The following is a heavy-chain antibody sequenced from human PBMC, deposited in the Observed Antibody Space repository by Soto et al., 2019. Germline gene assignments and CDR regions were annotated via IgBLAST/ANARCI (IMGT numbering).Heavy chain of an antibody. J-gene: IGHJ3*02. Sequence: QITLKESGPTLVKPTQTLTLTCTFSGFSLSTSGVGVGWIRQPPGKALEWLALIYWDDDKRYSPSLKSRLTIHKDTSKNQVVLKMTNMDPVDTDTYYCAHSPQWLVRWEDAFDIWGQGTMVTVSS. V-gene: IGHV2-5*02. CDR2: IYWDDDK. D-gene: IGHD6-19*01. CDR1: GFSLSTSGVG. CDR3: AHSPQWLVRWEDAFDI.